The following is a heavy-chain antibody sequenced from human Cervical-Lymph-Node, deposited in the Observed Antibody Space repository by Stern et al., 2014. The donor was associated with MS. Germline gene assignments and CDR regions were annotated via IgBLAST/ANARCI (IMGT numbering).Heavy chain of an antibody. D-gene: IGHD2-15*01. CDR2: IGAYNGNT. V-gene: IGHV1-18*01. CDR3: ARGLLGSENAFDI. CDR1: GYTFTSYG. J-gene: IGHJ3*02. Sequence: VQLVQSGAEVKKPGASVKVSCKASGYTFTSYGISWVTQAPGHGLEWMGWIGAYNGNTNNAQKPQGRVAMPTDTSTSTAYMELRSLRSDDTALYYCARGLLGSENAFDIGGQGKRSTVSS.